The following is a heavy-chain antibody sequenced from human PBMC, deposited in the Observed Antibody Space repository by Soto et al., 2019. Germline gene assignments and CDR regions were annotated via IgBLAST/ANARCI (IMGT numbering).Heavy chain of an antibody. CDR2: IKQDGSEK. Sequence: GGSLRLSCAASGFTFSSYWMSWVRQAPGKGLEWVANIKQDGSEKYYVDSVKGRFTISRDNAKNSLYLQMNSLRAEDTAVYYCAREARSYYDSSGYYYVNNWFDPWGQGTLVTVSS. V-gene: IGHV3-7*01. CDR1: GFTFSSYW. J-gene: IGHJ5*02. CDR3: AREARSYYDSSGYYYVNNWFDP. D-gene: IGHD3-22*01.